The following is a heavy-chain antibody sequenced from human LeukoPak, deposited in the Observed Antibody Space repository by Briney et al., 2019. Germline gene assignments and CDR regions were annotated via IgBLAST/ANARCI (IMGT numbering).Heavy chain of an antibody. V-gene: IGHV3-9*01. D-gene: IGHD6-13*01. CDR2: ISWNSGSI. J-gene: IGHJ4*02. Sequence: GGSLRLSCAASRFTFDDYAMHWVRQAPGKGLEWVSGISWNSGSIGYADSVKGRFTISRDNAKNSLYLQMNSLRAEDTALYYCAKASYSSSWYYFDYWGQGTLVTVSS. CDR1: RFTFDDYA. CDR3: AKASYSSSWYYFDY.